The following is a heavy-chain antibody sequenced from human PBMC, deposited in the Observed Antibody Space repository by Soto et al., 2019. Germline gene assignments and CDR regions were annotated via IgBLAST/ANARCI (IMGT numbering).Heavy chain of an antibody. CDR3: ATGASAGGTLLHDY. CDR2: ISGSGGST. J-gene: IGHJ4*02. V-gene: IGHV3-23*01. Sequence: PGGSLRLSCAASGFTFSSIAMSWVRQAPGKGLEWVSAISGSGGSTYYADSVKGHFTISRDNSKNTLYLQMNSLRAEDTAVYYCATGASAGGTLLHDYWGQGTLVTVSS. D-gene: IGHD1-26*01. CDR1: GFTFSSIA.